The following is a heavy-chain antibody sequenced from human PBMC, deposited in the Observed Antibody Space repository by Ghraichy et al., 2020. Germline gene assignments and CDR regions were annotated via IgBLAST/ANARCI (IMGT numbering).Heavy chain of an antibody. CDR1: GGSFGDYA. J-gene: IGHJ5*02. CDR2: IIPVLRTA. CDR3: VRDRSGYP. Sequence: SVKVSCKASGGSFGDYALSWVRQAPGQGLEWMGGIIPVLRTADYAQRFKGRVTITADESTRSVYMELSSLTSEDTAVYYCVRDRSGYPWGQGTLVTVSS. V-gene: IGHV1-69*13. D-gene: IGHD5-12*01.